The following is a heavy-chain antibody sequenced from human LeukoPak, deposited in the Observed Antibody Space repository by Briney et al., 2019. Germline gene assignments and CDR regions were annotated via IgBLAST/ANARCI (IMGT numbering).Heavy chain of an antibody. V-gene: IGHV4-59*08. J-gene: IGHJ4*02. CDR3: ARGWGYFDY. D-gene: IGHD7-27*01. CDR2: IYYSGST. Sequence: SETLSLTCTVSGGSISSYYWSCIRQPPGKGLEWIAYIYYSGSTDYNPSLKSRVTISVDTSKNQLSLKLSSVTVADTAVYYCARGWGYFDYWGQGTLVTVSS. CDR1: GGSISSYY.